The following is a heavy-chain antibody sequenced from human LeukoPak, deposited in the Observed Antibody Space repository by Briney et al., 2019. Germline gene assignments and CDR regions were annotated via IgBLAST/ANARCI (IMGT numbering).Heavy chain of an antibody. CDR1: GGSFSGYY. V-gene: IGHV4-34*01. CDR2: INHSGST. Sequence: SETLSLTCAVYGGSFSGYYWSWIRQPPGKGLEWIGEINHSGSTNYNPSLKSRVTISVDTSKNQFPPKLSSVTAADTAVYYCARVSVTGTTGLSPYYFDYWGQGTLVTVSS. D-gene: IGHD1-7*01. J-gene: IGHJ4*02. CDR3: ARVSVTGTTGLSPYYFDY.